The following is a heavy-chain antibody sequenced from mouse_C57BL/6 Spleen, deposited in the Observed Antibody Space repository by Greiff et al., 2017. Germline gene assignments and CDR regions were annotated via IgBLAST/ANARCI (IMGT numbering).Heavy chain of an antibody. CDR1: GFSLTSYG. CDR2: IWGDGST. CDR3: AKPIYYDYDGNWNYAMDY. J-gene: IGHJ4*01. D-gene: IGHD2-4*01. Sequence: VQRVESGPGLVAPSQSLSITCTVSGFSLTSYGVSWVRQPPGKGLEWLGVIWGDGSTNYHSALISRLSISKDNSKSQVFLKLNSLQTDDTATYYCAKPIYYDYDGNWNYAMDYWGQGTSVTVSS. V-gene: IGHV2-3*01.